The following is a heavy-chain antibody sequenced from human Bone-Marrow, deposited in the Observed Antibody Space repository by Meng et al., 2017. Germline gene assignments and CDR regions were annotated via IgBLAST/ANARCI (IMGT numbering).Heavy chain of an antibody. Sequence: ASVKVSCKASGYTFTGYYMHWVRQAPGQGLEWMGWINPNSGGTNYAQKFQGRVTMTRDTSISTAYMELSRLRSDDTAVYYCAREGYYGSGSSLFQDAFDIWGQGTMVTGSS. CDR3: AREGYYGSGSSLFQDAFDI. D-gene: IGHD3-10*01. J-gene: IGHJ3*02. CDR1: GYTFTGYY. V-gene: IGHV1-2*02. CDR2: INPNSGGT.